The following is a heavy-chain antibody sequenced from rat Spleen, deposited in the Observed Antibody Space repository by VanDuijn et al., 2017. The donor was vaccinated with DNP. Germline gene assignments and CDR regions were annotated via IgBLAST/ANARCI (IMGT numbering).Heavy chain of an antibody. D-gene: IGHD1-2*01. J-gene: IGHJ4*01. CDR3: ATHKGSSSSYALDV. V-gene: IGHV5S10*01. CDR1: GFTFSDYA. Sequence: EVQLVESGGGLVQPGNSLKLSCAASGFTFSDYAMAWVRQSPRKGLEWVATIISDGSNTYYRDSVKGRFTISRDNAKVTLYLQMDSLRSEDTATYYCATHKGSSSSYALDVWGQGTAVTVSS. CDR2: IISDGSNT.